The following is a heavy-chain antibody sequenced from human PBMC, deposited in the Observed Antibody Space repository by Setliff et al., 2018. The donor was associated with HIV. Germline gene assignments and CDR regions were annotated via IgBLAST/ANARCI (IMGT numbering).Heavy chain of an antibody. J-gene: IGHJ1*01. CDR3: ATDPGYSSTWYSESFQH. V-gene: IGHV1-3*01. D-gene: IGHD6-13*01. CDR2: INAGNGNT. Sequence: GASVKVSCKASGYTFSRYAMHWVRQAPGQRLEWMGWINAGNGNTKYSQKFQGRVSIARDTSASTAYMELSSLRSDDTAMYYCATDPGYSSTWYSESFQHWGQGTVVTVSS. CDR1: GYTFSRYA.